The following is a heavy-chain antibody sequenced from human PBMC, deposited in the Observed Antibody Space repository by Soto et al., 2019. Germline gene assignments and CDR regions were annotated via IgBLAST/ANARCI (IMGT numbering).Heavy chain of an antibody. CDR2: IYHSGST. Sequence: LPETLSLTVAVSNGAIISSNWWSWVRQPPGKGLEWIGEIYHSGSTNYNPSLKSRVTISVDKSKNQFSLKLSSVTAADTAVSYCARRPLWFGELFGSGWFDPWGQGTLVTVSS. CDR3: ARRPLWFGELFGSGWFDP. V-gene: IGHV4-4*03. J-gene: IGHJ5*02. D-gene: IGHD3-10*01. CDR1: NGAIISSNW.